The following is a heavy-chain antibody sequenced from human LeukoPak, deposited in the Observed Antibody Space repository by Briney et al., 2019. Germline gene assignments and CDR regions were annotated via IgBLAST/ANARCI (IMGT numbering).Heavy chain of an antibody. CDR2: IWYDGSNK. D-gene: IGHD2-15*01. CDR3: ARDGLGYCSGGSCLLSAFDI. CDR1: GFTFSSYG. V-gene: IGHV3-33*01. Sequence: PGGSLRLSCAASGFTFSSYGMHWVRQAPGKGLEWVAVIWYDGSNKYYADSVKGRFTISRDNSKNMLYLQMNSLRAEDTAVYYGARDGLGYCSGGSCLLSAFDIWAKGQWSPSVQ. J-gene: IGHJ3*02.